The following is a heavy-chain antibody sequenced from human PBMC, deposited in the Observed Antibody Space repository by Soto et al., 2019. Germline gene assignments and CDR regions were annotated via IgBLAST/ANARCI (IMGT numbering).Heavy chain of an antibody. D-gene: IGHD3-10*01. CDR2: IYYDGSS. CDR1: GGSISSGDSY. J-gene: IGHJ6*02. CDR3: AREGAARSSYYYGTDV. Sequence: SETLSLTCTVSGGSISSGDSYWSWIRQSPGKGLEWIGYIYYDGSSYYNPSLKSRVTISVDTSKNQFSLKLNSVTAADTAVYYCAREGAARSSYYYGTDVWGQGTTVT. V-gene: IGHV4-30-4*01.